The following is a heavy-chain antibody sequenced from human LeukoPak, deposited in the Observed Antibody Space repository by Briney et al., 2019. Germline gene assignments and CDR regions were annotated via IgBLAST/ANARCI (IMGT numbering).Heavy chain of an antibody. D-gene: IGHD3-10*01. Sequence: PGRSLRLSRAASGFTFSSYAMHWVRRAPGKGLEWVAVISYDGSNKYYADSVKGRFTISRDNSKNTLYLQMNSLRAEDTAVYYCARDLVGGLWFGDLGCFDYWGQGTLVTVSS. CDR1: GFTFSSYA. CDR3: ARDLVGGLWFGDLGCFDY. J-gene: IGHJ4*02. CDR2: ISYDGSNK. V-gene: IGHV3-30-3*01.